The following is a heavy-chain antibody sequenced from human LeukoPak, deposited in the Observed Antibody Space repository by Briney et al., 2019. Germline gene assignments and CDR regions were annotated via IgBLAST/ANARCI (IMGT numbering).Heavy chain of an antibody. Sequence: PGGSLRLSCAASGFTFSSYDMHWVRQSTGKRLEWVSAIGAAGDTYYPGSVKGRFTISRDNAKNSLYLQMNSLRAEDTAVYYCAREDGYSSSWYSDYWGQGTLVTVSS. D-gene: IGHD6-13*01. CDR1: GFTFSSYD. V-gene: IGHV3-13*04. CDR2: IGAAGDT. CDR3: AREDGYSSSWYSDY. J-gene: IGHJ4*02.